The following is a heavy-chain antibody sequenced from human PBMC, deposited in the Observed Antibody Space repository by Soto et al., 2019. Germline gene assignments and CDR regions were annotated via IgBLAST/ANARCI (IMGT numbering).Heavy chain of an antibody. CDR2: IYYSGST. D-gene: IGHD3-10*01. V-gene: IGHV4-31*03. J-gene: IGHJ6*02. Sequence: SDTLSLTCTVSGGSISIGSYYWSWIRQHPGKGLEWIGYIYYSGSTYYNPSLKSRVTISVDTSKNQFSLKLSSVTAADTAVYYCARELRFGEDYYGMDVWGQGTTVTVSS. CDR3: ARELRFGEDYYGMDV. CDR1: GGSISIGSYY.